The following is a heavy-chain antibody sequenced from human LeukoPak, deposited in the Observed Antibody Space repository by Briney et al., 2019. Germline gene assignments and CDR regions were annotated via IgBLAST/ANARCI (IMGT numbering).Heavy chain of an antibody. CDR1: GFTFSSYW. J-gene: IGHJ5*02. CDR3: AKSRSRNMLTFGGVENWFDP. D-gene: IGHD3-16*01. V-gene: IGHV3-30*18. CDR2: ISYDGSNK. Sequence: GGSLRLSCVASGFTFSSYWMSWVRQAPGKGLEWVAVISYDGSNKYYADSVRGRFTISRDNSKNTLYLQMNSLRAEDTAVYYCAKSRSRNMLTFGGVENWFDPWGQGTLVTVSS.